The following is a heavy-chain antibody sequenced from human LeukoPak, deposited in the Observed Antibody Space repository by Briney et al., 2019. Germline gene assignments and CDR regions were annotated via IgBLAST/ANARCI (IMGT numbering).Heavy chain of an antibody. D-gene: IGHD2-8*01. CDR2: INPKSGGT. J-gene: IGHJ4*02. Sequence: ASVKVSCKASGYTFTGYYMHWVRQAPGQGLEWMGWINPKSGGTNYAQKFQGRVTMTRDTSISTAYMELSRLTSDDTATYYCARGGGYCTNGICSYFDYWGQGTLVTVSS. V-gene: IGHV1-2*02. CDR1: GYTFTGYY. CDR3: ARGGGYCTNGICSYFDY.